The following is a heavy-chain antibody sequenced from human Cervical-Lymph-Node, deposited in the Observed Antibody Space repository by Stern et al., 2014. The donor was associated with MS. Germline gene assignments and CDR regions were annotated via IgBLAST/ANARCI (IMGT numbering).Heavy chain of an antibody. CDR3: EGAYCGGDCPLDY. J-gene: IGHJ4*02. CDR2: IKEDGSEK. D-gene: IGHD2-21*02. V-gene: IGHV3-7*01. CDR1: GFTFSSFW. Sequence: EVQLVESGGGLVQPGGSLRLSCAVSGFTFSSFWMSWVRQAPGKGLEWGTNIKEDGSEKYYVDSVKGRFTVSRDNAKSSLYLHMNSLRAEDTAVYYCEGAYCGGDCPLDYWGQGTLVTVSS.